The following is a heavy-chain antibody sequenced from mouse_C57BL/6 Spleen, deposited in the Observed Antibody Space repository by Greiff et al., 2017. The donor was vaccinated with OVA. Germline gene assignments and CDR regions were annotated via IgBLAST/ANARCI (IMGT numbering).Heavy chain of an antibody. CDR3: ARQRTAQATGAMDY. J-gene: IGHJ4*01. CDR2: IYPGSGNT. CDR1: GYSFTSYY. Sequence: QVQLQQSGPELVKPGASVKISCKASGYSFTSYYIHWVKQRPGQGLEWIGWIYPGSGNTKYNEKFKGKATLTADTSSSTAYMQLSSLTSEDSAVYYCARQRTAQATGAMDYWGQGTSVTVSS. D-gene: IGHD3-2*02. V-gene: IGHV1-66*01.